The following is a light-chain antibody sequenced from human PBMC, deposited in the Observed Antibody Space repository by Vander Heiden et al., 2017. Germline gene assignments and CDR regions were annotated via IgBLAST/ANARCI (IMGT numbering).Light chain of an antibody. J-gene: IGKJ1*01. CDR3: QQAKNFPWT. CDR2: GAS. V-gene: IGKV1-12*01. Sequence: DIQMTQSPSSVSASVGDRVTITCRASQDISSSLAWYQQKPGKAPKLLIDGASSLQGGVPSRFSGSGSGTDFTLTISSLQPGDSATYYCQQAKNFPWTFGQGTKVEIK. CDR1: QDISSS.